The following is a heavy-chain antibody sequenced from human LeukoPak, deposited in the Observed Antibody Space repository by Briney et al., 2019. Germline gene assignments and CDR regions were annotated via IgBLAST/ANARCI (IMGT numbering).Heavy chain of an antibody. CDR2: IKYDGSLK. D-gene: IGHD3-22*01. CDR1: GFSFSSYW. V-gene: IGHV3-7*01. J-gene: IGHJ4*02. CDR3: ASSHDSSGND. Sequence: GGSLRLSCVASGFSFSSYWMAWVRQAPGKGLEWVANIKYDGSLKFYVDSVKGRFTISRDNAKNSLYLEMNSLRADDTAVHFCASSHDSSGNDWGQGTMVNVSS.